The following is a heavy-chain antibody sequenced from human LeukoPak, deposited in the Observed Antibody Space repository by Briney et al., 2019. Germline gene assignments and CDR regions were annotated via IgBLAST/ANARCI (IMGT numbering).Heavy chain of an antibody. CDR3: ARAGSHWHYVY. V-gene: IGHV7-4-1*02. Sequence: ASVKVSCKASGYTFTDFALHWVRQAPGQSLEWMGWINTNTGNPTYAQGFTGRFVFSLDTSVSTAYLQISSLKAEDTAVYYCARAGSHWHYVYWGQGTVVTVSS. CDR1: GYTFTDFA. CDR2: INTNTGNP. J-gene: IGHJ4*02. D-gene: IGHD3-10*01.